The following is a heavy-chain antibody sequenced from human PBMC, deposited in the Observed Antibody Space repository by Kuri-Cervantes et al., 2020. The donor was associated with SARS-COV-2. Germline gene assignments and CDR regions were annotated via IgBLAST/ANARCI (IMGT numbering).Heavy chain of an antibody. CDR1: GYTFTSYY. Sequence: ASVKVSCKASGYTFTSYYMHWVRQAPGQGLEWMGIINPSGGSTSYAQKFQGWVTMTRDTSISTAYMELSRLRSDDTAVYYCARALGYCSSTSCSYWDYYYYGMDVWGQGTTVTVSS. J-gene: IGHJ6*02. CDR3: ARALGYCSSTSCSYWDYYYYGMDV. V-gene: IGHV1-46*01. CDR2: INPSGGST. D-gene: IGHD2-2*01.